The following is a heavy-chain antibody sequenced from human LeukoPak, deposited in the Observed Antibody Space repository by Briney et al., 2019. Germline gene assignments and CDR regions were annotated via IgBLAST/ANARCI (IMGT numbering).Heavy chain of an antibody. Sequence: PGGSLRLSCAASGFTFSSYAMHWVRQAPGKGLEWVAVISHDGSNKYYADSVKGRFTISRDNSKNTLYLQMNSLRAEDTAVYYCARDRSGRDGYNLGAFDIWGQGTMVTVSS. CDR3: ARDRSGRDGYNLGAFDI. CDR1: GFTFSSYA. CDR2: ISHDGSNK. D-gene: IGHD5-24*01. J-gene: IGHJ3*02. V-gene: IGHV3-30-3*01.